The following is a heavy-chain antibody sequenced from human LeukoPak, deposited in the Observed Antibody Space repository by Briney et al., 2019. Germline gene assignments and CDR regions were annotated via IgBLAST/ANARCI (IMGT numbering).Heavy chain of an antibody. CDR1: RGSISSGDYY. CDR3: ARRRVETQTTDP. Sequence: PSETLSLTCTVSRGSISSGDYYWSWIRQPPGKGLEWIGYIYYSGSTYYNPSLKSRVTISVDTSKNQFSLKLSSVTAADTAVYYCARRRVETQTTDPWGQGTLVTVSS. CDR2: IYYSGST. V-gene: IGHV4-30-4*08. J-gene: IGHJ5*02. D-gene: IGHD1-7*01.